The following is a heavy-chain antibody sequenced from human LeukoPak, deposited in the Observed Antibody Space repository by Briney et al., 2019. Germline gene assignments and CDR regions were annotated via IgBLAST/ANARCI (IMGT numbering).Heavy chain of an antibody. CDR3: ARSSVDREFEY. CDR2: ISGSGGST. D-gene: IGHD3-10*01. CDR1: GFTFSIYA. J-gene: IGHJ4*02. Sequence: HPGGSLRLSCAASGFTFSIYAMTWVRQAPGKGLEWVSPISGSGGSTNYADSVKGRFTISRDNSNNTLYPQMTSLRVDDTAVYYCARSSVDREFEYWGQGTLVTVSS. V-gene: IGHV3-23*01.